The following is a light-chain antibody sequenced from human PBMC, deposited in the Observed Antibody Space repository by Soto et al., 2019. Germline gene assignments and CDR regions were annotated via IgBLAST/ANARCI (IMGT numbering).Light chain of an antibody. CDR3: AAWDGSLSGVV. Sequence: QSVLTQPPSASGTPGQRVTISCSGSSSNIGSNYVFWYQHLPGTAPKLLIYRNNQRPSGVPDRFSGSKSGTSASLAISGLRSEDETDYYCAAWDGSLSGVVFGGGTQLTVL. J-gene: IGLJ2*01. V-gene: IGLV1-47*01. CDR2: RNN. CDR1: SSNIGSNY.